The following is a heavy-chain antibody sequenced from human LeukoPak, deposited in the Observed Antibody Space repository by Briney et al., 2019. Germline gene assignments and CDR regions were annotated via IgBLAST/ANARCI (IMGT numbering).Heavy chain of an antibody. CDR3: ARTTEGGYTYGYFYYYYMDV. D-gene: IGHD5-18*01. V-gene: IGHV4-59*01. Sequence: SETLSLTCTVSGGSITSYQWSWIRQPPGKGLEWIGNIYYSGSANYNPSLESRVTISVDTSKNQFSLKLTSVTAADTAVYYCARTTEGGYTYGYFYYYYMDVWGKGTTVTISS. CDR2: IYYSGSA. CDR1: GGSITSYQ. J-gene: IGHJ6*03.